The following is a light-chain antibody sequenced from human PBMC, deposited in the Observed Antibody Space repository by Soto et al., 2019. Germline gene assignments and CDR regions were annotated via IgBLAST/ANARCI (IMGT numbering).Light chain of an antibody. CDR1: SSDIYAYNY. V-gene: IGLV2-14*01. Sequence: QSARTQPASVSGSPGQSITITCTGTSSDIYAYNYVSWYQQHPGKAPKVVISGVNIRPSGVSSRFSGSKSGNTASLTISGLQAEDEAEYFCGSYAGSDTFVFGTGTKVTVL. CDR2: GVN. CDR3: GSYAGSDTFV. J-gene: IGLJ1*01.